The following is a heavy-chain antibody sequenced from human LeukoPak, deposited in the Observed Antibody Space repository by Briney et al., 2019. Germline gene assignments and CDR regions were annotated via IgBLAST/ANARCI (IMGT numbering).Heavy chain of an antibody. Sequence: GGSLRLSCAASGLTFSSYGMSWVRQAPGKGLEWVSAISGSGGSTYYADSVKGRFTISRDNSKNTLYLQMNSLRAEDTAVYYCARMLRWYFDYWGQGTLVTVSS. CDR2: ISGSGGST. CDR3: ARMLRWYFDY. CDR1: GLTFSSYG. V-gene: IGHV3-23*01. J-gene: IGHJ4*02. D-gene: IGHD4-23*01.